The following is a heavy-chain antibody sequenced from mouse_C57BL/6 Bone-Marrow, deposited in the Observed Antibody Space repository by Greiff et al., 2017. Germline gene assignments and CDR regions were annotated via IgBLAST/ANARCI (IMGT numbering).Heavy chain of an antibody. Sequence: VQGVESGPGLAQPSQSLSITCTVSGFSLTSYGVHWVRQSPGKGLEWLGVIWSGGSTDYNAAFISRLSISKDNSKSQFFFRINSLQADDPAIYSCARGMWAWCAYWGQGTLVTVSA. J-gene: IGHJ3*01. CDR1: GFSLTSYG. V-gene: IGHV2-2*01. CDR2: IWSGGST. CDR3: ARGMWAWCAY.